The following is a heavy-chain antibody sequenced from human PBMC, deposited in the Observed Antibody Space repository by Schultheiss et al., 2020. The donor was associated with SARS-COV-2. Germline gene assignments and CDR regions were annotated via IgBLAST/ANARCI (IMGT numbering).Heavy chain of an antibody. CDR3: ARGHLRRGMDV. CDR2: IVVGSGNT. Sequence: SVKVSCKASGFTFTSSAVQWVRQARGQRLEWIGWIVVGSGNTNYAQKFQGRVTMTRNTSISTAYMELSSLRSEDTAVYYCARGHLRRGMDVWGQGTTVTVSS. J-gene: IGHJ6*02. CDR1: GFTFTSSA. D-gene: IGHD4-17*01. V-gene: IGHV1-58*01.